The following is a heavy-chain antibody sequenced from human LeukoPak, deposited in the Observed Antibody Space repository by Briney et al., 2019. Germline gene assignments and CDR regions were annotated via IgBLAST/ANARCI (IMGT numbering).Heavy chain of an antibody. V-gene: IGHV3-23*01. D-gene: IGHD4-11*01. CDR3: AKSVYSRARGYYYGMDV. J-gene: IGHJ6*02. CDR2: ISGSGGST. Sequence: GGSLRLSCAASGFTFSSYAMSWVRQAPGKGLKWVSAISGSGGSTYYADSVKGRFTISRDNSKNTLYLQMNSLRAEDTAVYYCAKSVYSRARGYYYGMDVWGQGTTVTVSS. CDR1: GFTFSSYA.